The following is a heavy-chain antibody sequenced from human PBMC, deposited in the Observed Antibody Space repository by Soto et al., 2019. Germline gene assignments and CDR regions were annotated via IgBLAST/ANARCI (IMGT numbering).Heavy chain of an antibody. CDR1: GGSFSGYY. J-gene: IGHJ5*02. CDR2: INHSGST. D-gene: IGHD4-17*01. CDR3: ARGPGLYYGDYEPVGWFDP. V-gene: IGHV4-34*01. Sequence: SETLSLTCAVYGGSFSGYYWSWIRQPPGKGLEWIGEINHSGSTNYNPSLKSRVTISVDTSKNQFSLKLSSVTAADTAVYYCARGPGLYYGDYEPVGWFDPWGQGTLVTVSS.